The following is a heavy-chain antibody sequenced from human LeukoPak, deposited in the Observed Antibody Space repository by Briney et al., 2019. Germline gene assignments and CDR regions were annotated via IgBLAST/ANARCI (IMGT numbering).Heavy chain of an antibody. V-gene: IGHV4-39*07. CDR2: IYYSGST. D-gene: IGHD3-22*01. CDR3: ARDRYYDSSGYENWFDP. Sequence: SETLSLTCAVSGGSIISSSYYWDWIRQPPGKGLEWIGSIYYSGSTYYNPSLKSRVTISVDTSKSQFSLKVSSVTAADTAVYYCARDRYYDSSGYENWFDPWGQGTLVTVSS. J-gene: IGHJ5*02. CDR1: GGSIISSSYY.